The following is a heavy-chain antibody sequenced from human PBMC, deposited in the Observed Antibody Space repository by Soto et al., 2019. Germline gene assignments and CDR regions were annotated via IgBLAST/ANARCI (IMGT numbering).Heavy chain of an antibody. D-gene: IGHD2-15*01. J-gene: IGHJ4*02. CDR3: ASRGYCSGGDYYAPSTKSYFDY. CDR1: GGSFSGYY. Sequence: SETLSLTCAVYGGSFSGYYWSWIRQPPGKGLEWIGEINHSGSTNYNPSLKSRVTISVDTSKNQFSLKLSSVTAADTAVYYCASRGYCSGGDYYAPSTKSYFDYWGQGTLLTVSS. V-gene: IGHV4-34*01. CDR2: INHSGST.